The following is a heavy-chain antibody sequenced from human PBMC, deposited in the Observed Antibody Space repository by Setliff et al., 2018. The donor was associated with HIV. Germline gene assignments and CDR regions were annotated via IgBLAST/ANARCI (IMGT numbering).Heavy chain of an antibody. D-gene: IGHD5-18*01. Sequence: PSETLSLTCTVYGGSFSGYYWSWIRQPPGKGLEWIGEVNHSGDTNYNPSLKSRVTISLDTSTNRFSLKLNSVTAADTAIYYCARQVGSQYSYWAYYFDSWGQGALVTVSS. J-gene: IGHJ4*02. CDR2: VNHSGDT. CDR3: ARQVGSQYSYWAYYFDS. CDR1: GGSFSGYY. V-gene: IGHV4-34*01.